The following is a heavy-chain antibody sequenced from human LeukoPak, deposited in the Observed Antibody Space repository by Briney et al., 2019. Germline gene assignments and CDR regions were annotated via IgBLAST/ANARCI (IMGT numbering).Heavy chain of an antibody. CDR2: ISWDGGST. D-gene: IGHD3-22*01. CDR3: AKGPDNRGDYFDY. CDR1: GFTFDDYT. V-gene: IGHV3-43*01. Sequence: PGGSLRLSCAASGFTFDDYTMHWVRQAPGKGLEWVSLISWDGGSTYYADSVKGRFTISRDNSKNSLYLQMNSLRTEDTALYYCAKGPDNRGDYFDYWGQGTLVTVSS. J-gene: IGHJ4*02.